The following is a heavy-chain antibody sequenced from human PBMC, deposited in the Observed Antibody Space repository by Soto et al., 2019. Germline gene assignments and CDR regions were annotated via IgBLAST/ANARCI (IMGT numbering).Heavy chain of an antibody. CDR3: AREALAVATFDY. D-gene: IGHD6-19*01. J-gene: IGHJ4*02. CDR1: GGSISSYY. V-gene: IGHV4-59*01. CDR2: IYYSGST. Sequence: QVQLQESGPGLVKPSETLSLTCTVSGGSISSYYWSWIRQPPGKGLEWIGYIYYSGSTNYNPSLKSRVTISVDTSKNQFSLKLSSVTAADTAVYYCAREALAVATFDYWGQGTLVTVSS.